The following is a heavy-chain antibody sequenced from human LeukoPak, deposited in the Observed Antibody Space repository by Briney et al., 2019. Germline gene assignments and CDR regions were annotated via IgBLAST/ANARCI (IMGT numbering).Heavy chain of an antibody. J-gene: IGHJ3*02. CDR2: IHTSGST. CDR3: AKSNGYGLVDI. CDR1: GGSISSYY. D-gene: IGHD3-10*01. V-gene: IGHV4-4*07. Sequence: PSETLSLTCTFSGGSISSYYWSWIRQPAGKGLEWIGRIHTSGSTNYNPSLKSRVTMSVDTSKNQFSLKLSSVTAVDTAVYYCAKSNGYGLVDIWGQGTMVTVSS.